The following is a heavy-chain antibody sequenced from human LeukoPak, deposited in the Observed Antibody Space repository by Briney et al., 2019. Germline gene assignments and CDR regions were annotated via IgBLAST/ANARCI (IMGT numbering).Heavy chain of an antibody. CDR2: IYYSGST. CDR1: GGSISSYY. Sequence: PSETLSLTCTVSGGSISSYYWSWLRQPPGKGLEWIGYIYYSGSTNYNPSLKRRVTISVDTSKNQFSLKLSSVTAADTAAYYCARALYSSGWYRGEYYFDYWGQGTLVTVSS. J-gene: IGHJ4*02. V-gene: IGHV4-59*01. CDR3: ARALYSSGWYRGEYYFDY. D-gene: IGHD6-19*01.